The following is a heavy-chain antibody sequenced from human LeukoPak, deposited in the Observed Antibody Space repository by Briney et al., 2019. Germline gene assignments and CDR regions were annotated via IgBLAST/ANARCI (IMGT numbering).Heavy chain of an antibody. J-gene: IGHJ4*02. Sequence: PGGSLRLSCAASGFTFSSYAMSWVRQAPGKGLEWVSTISGSGGSTYYADSVKGRFTISRDNSKTTLYLHMNSLRAEDTAVYYCTKARLTGSSFRYSYFDYWGQGTLVTVSS. CDR2: ISGSGGST. D-gene: IGHD5-18*01. CDR3: TKARLTGSSFRYSYFDY. CDR1: GFTFSSYA. V-gene: IGHV3-23*01.